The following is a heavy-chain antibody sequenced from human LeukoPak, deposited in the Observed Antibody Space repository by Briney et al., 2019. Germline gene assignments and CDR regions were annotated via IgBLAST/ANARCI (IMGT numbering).Heavy chain of an antibody. D-gene: IGHD5-18*01. CDR1: GFIISGYW. CDR2: IKSDGSST. J-gene: IGHJ4*02. Sequence: GGSLRLSCTTSGFIISGYWMHWVRHAPGKGLVWVSRIKSDGSSTTYADSVRARFTISRDNSKNILYMQMNSLRAEDTAVYFCAKFRGYRYGEFDYWGQGTLVTVSS. CDR3: AKFRGYRYGEFDY. V-gene: IGHV3-74*01.